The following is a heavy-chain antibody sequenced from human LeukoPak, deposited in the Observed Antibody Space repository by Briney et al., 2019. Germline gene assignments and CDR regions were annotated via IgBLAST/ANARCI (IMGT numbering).Heavy chain of an antibody. Sequence: GGSLRLSCAASEFSVSHNYMSWVRQAPGKGLEWVSVIHSDGTTHYADSVKGRFTISRDNSKNTLYLQMNSLRVEDTAMYYCARGTGYSTSWYAYYFDYWGQGTLVTVAS. J-gene: IGHJ4*02. CDR1: EFSVSHNY. CDR2: IHSDGTT. D-gene: IGHD6-13*01. CDR3: ARGTGYSTSWYAYYFDY. V-gene: IGHV3-53*01.